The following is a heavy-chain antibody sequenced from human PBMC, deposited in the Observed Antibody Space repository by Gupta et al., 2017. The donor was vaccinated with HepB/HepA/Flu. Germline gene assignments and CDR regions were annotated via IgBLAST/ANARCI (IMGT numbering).Heavy chain of an antibody. CDR1: GASISSYY. Sequence: QVQLQESGPGLVQPSETLSLTCTVPGASISSYYWSWIRQPPGKGLEWIGYIYYSGSTNYNPSLKSRVTISVDTSKNQFSLKLSSVTAADTAVYYCARVAYYYYYGMDVWGQGTTVTVSS. CDR3: ARVAYYYYYGMDV. J-gene: IGHJ6*02. CDR2: IYYSGST. V-gene: IGHV4-59*01.